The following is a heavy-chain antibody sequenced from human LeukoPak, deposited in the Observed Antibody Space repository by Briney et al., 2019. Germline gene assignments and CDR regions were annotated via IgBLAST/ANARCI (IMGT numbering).Heavy chain of an antibody. CDR2: INHSGST. J-gene: IGHJ4*02. Sequence: PSETLSLTCTVSGGSVSSNSYYWSWIRQPPGKGLEWIGEINHSGSTNYNPSLKSRVTISVDTSKNQFSLKLSSVTAADTAVYYCARRSGRSGSYFRGGYYFDYWGQGTLVTVSS. D-gene: IGHD1-26*01. V-gene: IGHV4-39*07. CDR1: GGSVSSNSYY. CDR3: ARRSGRSGSYFRGGYYFDY.